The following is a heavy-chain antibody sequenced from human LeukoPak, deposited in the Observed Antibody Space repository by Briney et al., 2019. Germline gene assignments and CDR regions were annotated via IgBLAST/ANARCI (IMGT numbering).Heavy chain of an antibody. V-gene: IGHV3-21*01. CDR2: ISSSGSYI. J-gene: IGHJ4*02. CDR1: GFTFSSYS. Sequence: GGSLRLSCAASGFTFSSYSMNWVRQAPGKGLEWVSSISSSGSYIYYADSVKGRFTISRDNAKNSLYLQMNSLRAEDTAVYYCARDHRDAFDYWGQGTLVTVSS. CDR3: ARDHRDAFDY. D-gene: IGHD1-14*01.